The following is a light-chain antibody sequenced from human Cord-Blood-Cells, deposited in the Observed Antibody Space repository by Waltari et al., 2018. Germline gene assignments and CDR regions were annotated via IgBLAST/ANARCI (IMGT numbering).Light chain of an antibody. Sequence: DIVMTQSPDSLAVSLGERATINCKSSQSVLYSSNNKNYLAWYQQKPGQPPKLLIYWASTRKSGVPDRFSGSWSGTDFTLTISSLQAEDVAVYYCQQYYSTPWTFGQGTKVEIK. CDR2: WAS. V-gene: IGKV4-1*01. CDR3: QQYYSTPWT. CDR1: QSVLYSSNNKNY. J-gene: IGKJ1*01.